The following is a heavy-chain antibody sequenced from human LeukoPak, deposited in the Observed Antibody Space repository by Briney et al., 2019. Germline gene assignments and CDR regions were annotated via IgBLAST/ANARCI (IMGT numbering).Heavy chain of an antibody. Sequence: KPGGSLRLSCAASGFTLSSNSMNWVCKGPGPGLEWVSSISSSSSDIYYADSVKGRFTIHRDNANNSLYLQMNSLRAEDTAVYYCARATVARDTDSDYCGQGTLATVSS. CDR1: GFTLSSNS. D-gene: IGHD4-23*01. CDR2: ISSSSSDI. J-gene: IGHJ4*02. V-gene: IGHV3-21*01. CDR3: ARATVARDTDSDY.